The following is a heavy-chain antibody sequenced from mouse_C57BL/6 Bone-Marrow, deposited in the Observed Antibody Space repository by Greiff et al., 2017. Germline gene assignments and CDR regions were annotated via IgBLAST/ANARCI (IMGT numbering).Heavy chain of an antibody. V-gene: IGHV3-8*01. Sequence: EVKLMESGPGLAKPSPTLSLTCSVTGYSITSDYWNWIRKFPGNKLEYMGDISYSGSTYYNPSLKSRISITRDTSKNQYYLQLNSVTTEDTATYYCARSAHYYGSSRGLDYWGQGTTLTVSS. J-gene: IGHJ2*01. CDR2: ISYSGST. CDR3: ARSAHYYGSSRGLDY. CDR1: GYSITSDY. D-gene: IGHD1-1*01.